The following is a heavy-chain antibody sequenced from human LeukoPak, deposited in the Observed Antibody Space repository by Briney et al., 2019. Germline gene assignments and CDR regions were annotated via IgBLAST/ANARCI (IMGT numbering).Heavy chain of an antibody. V-gene: IGHV4-34*01. CDR2: IYYSGST. CDR1: GGSFSVYY. D-gene: IGHD2-21*01. Sequence: PSETLSLTWAVYGGSFSVYYWAWIRQPPGKGLEWIGSIYYSGSTYYNPSLRRRVTISVATSKNQFSLRWSAWTAASPAWFYFGRLDSYYYFDYWGQGTLVTVSS. J-gene: IGHJ4*02. CDR3: GRLDSYYYFDY.